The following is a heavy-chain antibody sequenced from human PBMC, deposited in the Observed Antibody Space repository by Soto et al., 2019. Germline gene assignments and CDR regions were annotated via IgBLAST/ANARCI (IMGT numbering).Heavy chain of an antibody. CDR3: RRSSRYSTDV. Sequence: QLQLQESGPGLVKPSETLSLTCTVSGGSISSSSYWGWIRQPPGKGLEWIGSIYSIGSTYYNPSLKSRVTIAVDTSKNQSSRKLSSVTAADTAVYYCRRSSRYSTDVWGQGTTVTVSS. CDR1: GGSISSSSY. V-gene: IGHV4-39*01. J-gene: IGHJ6*02. D-gene: IGHD6-19*01. CDR2: IYSIGST.